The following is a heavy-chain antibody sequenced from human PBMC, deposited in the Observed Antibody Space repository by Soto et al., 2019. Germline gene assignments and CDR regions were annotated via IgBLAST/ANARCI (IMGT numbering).Heavy chain of an antibody. J-gene: IGHJ4*02. CDR3: AKGGRQWLVTSDFNY. V-gene: IGHV4-30-2*01. CDR2: IYHGGST. CDR1: GDSISSGDFC. D-gene: IGHD6-19*01. Sequence: PSETLSLTCAVSGDSISSGDFCWTWIRQPPGKGLEWIGYIYHGGSTYYNPFLKSRVTISVDRSKNQFSLKLTSVTAADTAVYYCAKGGRQWLVTSDFNYWGQGALVTVSS.